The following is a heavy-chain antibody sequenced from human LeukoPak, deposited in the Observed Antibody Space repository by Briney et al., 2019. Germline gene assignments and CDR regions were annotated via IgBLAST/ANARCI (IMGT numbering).Heavy chain of an antibody. CDR1: GFTSCSYS. CDR3: ERDPHNPGPIDY. CDR2: ISGNKNYI. J-gene: IGHJ4*02. V-gene: IGHV3-21*01. Sequence: GGSLRLSCAASGFTSCSYSMNWVRQAPGKGLEWVSSISGNKNYIYYADSVGGRFTISRDNARDSLFLQMDSLRAEDTGVYYCERDPHNPGPIDYWGQGTLVTASS.